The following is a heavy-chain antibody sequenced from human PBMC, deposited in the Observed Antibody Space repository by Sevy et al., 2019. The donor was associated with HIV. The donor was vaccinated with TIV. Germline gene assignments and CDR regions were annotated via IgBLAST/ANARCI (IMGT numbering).Heavy chain of an antibody. CDR3: ARGGCGDYYYYGVDV. CDR1: GFTFRNFG. CDR2: VSYDGSSK. V-gene: IGHV3-30*03. Sequence: GGSLRLSCVGSGFTFRNFGVHWLRQAPGKGLEWLSVVSYDGSSKYYVDSVKGRFIVSRDNSKNTRYLQMNSLRTEDTAVYYCARGGCGDYYYYGVDVWGQGTTVTVSS. J-gene: IGHJ6*02. D-gene: IGHD3-10*01.